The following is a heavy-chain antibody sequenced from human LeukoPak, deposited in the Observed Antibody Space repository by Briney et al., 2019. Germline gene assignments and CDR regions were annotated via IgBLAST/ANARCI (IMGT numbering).Heavy chain of an antibody. CDR1: GNSVSGYY. D-gene: IGHD5-18*01. CDR2: LYYSGST. V-gene: IGHV4-59*02. J-gene: IGHJ4*02. CDR3: ARGVNNYGYGFYFDY. Sequence: SETLSLTCTVSGNSVSGYYWTWIRQPPGKGLEWIGYLYYSGSTNYNPSLKSRVTISVDTSKNQFSLKLTSVTAADTAVYFCARGVNNYGYGFYFDYWGQGTLVTVSS.